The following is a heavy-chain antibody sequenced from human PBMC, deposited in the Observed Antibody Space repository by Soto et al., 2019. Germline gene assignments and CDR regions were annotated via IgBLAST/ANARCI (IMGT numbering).Heavy chain of an antibody. V-gene: IGHV5-51*01. CDR1: ADRFSTYL. Sequence: XESLKLSCPVYADRFSTYLIGWVRQMPGKGLEWMGVIYPGDSDTRYSPSFEGQVSISADKSTSTAYLQWDSLKASDTAIYYCARHITEINYGDKGPNGAFDIWGQGTMVTVSS. CDR3: ARHITEINYGDKGPNGAFDI. J-gene: IGHJ3*02. D-gene: IGHD2-21*01. CDR2: IYPGDSDT.